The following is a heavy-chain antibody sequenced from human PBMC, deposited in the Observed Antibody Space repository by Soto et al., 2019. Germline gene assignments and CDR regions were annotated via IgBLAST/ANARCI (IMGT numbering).Heavy chain of an antibody. CDR2: IIPILGIA. CDR3: ARGHQDIVVVPAAMSYYYYYMDV. Sequence: SVKVSCKASGGTFSSYTISWVRQAPGQGLEWMGRIIPILGIANYAQKFQGRVTITADKSTSTAYMELSSLRSEDTAVYYCARGHQDIVVVPAAMSYYYYYMDVWGKGTTVTVSS. D-gene: IGHD2-2*01. CDR1: GGTFSSYT. J-gene: IGHJ6*03. V-gene: IGHV1-69*02.